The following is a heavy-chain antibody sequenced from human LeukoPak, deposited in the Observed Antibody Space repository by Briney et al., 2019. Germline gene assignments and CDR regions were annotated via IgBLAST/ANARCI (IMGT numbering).Heavy chain of an antibody. CDR2: FYVGGAT. J-gene: IGHJ4*02. D-gene: IGHD6-19*01. Sequence: GGSLRLSCAVSGFSVTNNYMSSVRQAPGKGLEWVSVFYVGGATYYADSVKGRFTISRDNAKNSLYLQMTSLRAEDTAVYFCARGAVVFDYWGQGTLVTVSS. CDR1: GFSVTNNY. V-gene: IGHV3-53*01. CDR3: ARGAVVFDY.